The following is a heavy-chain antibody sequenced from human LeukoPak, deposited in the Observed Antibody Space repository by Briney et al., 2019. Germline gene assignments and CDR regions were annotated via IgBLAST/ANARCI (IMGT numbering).Heavy chain of an antibody. J-gene: IGHJ4*02. CDR1: GYTFTTYG. Sequence: ASVKVSFKASGYTFTTYGITWVRQAPGQGLGWMGWISAYNGDTNYTQKLQGRVTMTTDTSTSTAYMELRSLRSDDTAVYYCARLFCTSNGCYRYFDSWGQGTLVTVSS. V-gene: IGHV1-18*01. CDR3: ARLFCTSNGCYRYFDS. D-gene: IGHD2-2*01. CDR2: ISAYNGDT.